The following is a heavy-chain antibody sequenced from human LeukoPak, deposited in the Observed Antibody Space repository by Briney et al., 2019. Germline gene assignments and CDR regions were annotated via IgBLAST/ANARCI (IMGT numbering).Heavy chain of an antibody. J-gene: IGHJ4*02. CDR3: ARSGQHLFDF. CDR1: GFTFGSSE. CDR2: ISSSGGTI. V-gene: IGHV3-48*03. D-gene: IGHD6-13*01. Sequence: PGGSLRLSCAASGFTFGSSEMNWVRQAPGKGLEWVSYISSSGGTISYADSVKGRFTISRDNAKNSLYLQMNSLRAEDTAIYYCARSGQHLFDFWGQGTLVTVSS.